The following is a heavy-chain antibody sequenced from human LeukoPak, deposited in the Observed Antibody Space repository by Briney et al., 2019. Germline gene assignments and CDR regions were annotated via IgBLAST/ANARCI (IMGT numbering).Heavy chain of an antibody. CDR2: IYHSGNT. D-gene: IGHD3-10*01. CDR3: ARDSGTTGEVKFDP. Sequence: SETLSLTCAVSGGSISRTNWWSWVRQPPGKGLEWIGEIYHSGNTNYNPSLKSRVTISVDKSKNQFSLKLSSVTAADTAVYYCARDSGTTGEVKFDPWGQGTLVTVSS. CDR1: GGSISRTNW. J-gene: IGHJ5*02. V-gene: IGHV4-4*02.